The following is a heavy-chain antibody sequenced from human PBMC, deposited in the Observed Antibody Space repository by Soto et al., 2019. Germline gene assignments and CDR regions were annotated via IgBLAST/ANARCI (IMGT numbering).Heavy chain of an antibody. CDR3: ARDRPASSIRARDYYSAMDV. J-gene: IGHJ6*02. V-gene: IGHV1-18*01. CDR1: GYSFITYG. D-gene: IGHD6-6*01. Sequence: QVQLVQSGAEVKKPGASVKVSGKASGYSFITYGISWVRQAPGQGLEWRGLISTYNGNTKYAQKLQGRVTMTTYTTTTTGSMELVILRSADTAVYYSARDRPASSIRARDYYSAMDVWGQGTPVTVSS. CDR2: ISTYNGNT.